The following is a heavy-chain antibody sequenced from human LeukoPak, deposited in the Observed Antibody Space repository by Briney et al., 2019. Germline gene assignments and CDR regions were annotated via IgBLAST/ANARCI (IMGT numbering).Heavy chain of an antibody. J-gene: IGHJ4*02. D-gene: IGHD5-18*01. CDR2: IRYDGGNK. Sequence: GGSLRLSCGASGFTFSSYGMHWVRQPPGKGLEWVAFIRYDGGNKNYADSVKGRFTISRDNSKNTLYVQMNSLRAEDTAVYYCATYRQVQVPFECWGQGTLVTVSS. V-gene: IGHV3-30*02. CDR3: ATYRQVQVPFEC. CDR1: GFTFSSYG.